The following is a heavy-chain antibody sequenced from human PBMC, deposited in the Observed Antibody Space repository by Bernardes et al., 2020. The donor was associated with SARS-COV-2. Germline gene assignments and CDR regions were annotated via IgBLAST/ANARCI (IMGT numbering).Heavy chain of an antibody. J-gene: IGHJ3*02. CDR3: ARRYGSGNYHNHRNAFDI. D-gene: IGHD3-10*01. V-gene: IGHV5-51*01. CDR2: IYPSDSKT. Sequence: GESLKISCQGSGFSFSAYWIAWVRQMPGRGLEWMAIIYPSDSKTIYSPSFEGQVTISADKSISTAYLQWSGLKASDTAMYYCARRYGSGNYHNHRNAFDIWGQGTMVTVSS. CDR1: GFSFSAYW.